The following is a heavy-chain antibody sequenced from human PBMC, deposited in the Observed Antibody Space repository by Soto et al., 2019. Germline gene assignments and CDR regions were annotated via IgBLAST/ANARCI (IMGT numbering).Heavy chain of an antibody. CDR3: ARARIAAAGNWFDP. J-gene: IGHJ5*02. CDR1: GYIFKSYG. Sequence: ASVKVSCKASGYIFKSYGISWVRQAPGQGLEWMGWISAYNGNTNYAQKFQGWVTMTRDTSISTAYMELSRLRSDDTAVYYCARARIAAAGNWFDPWGQGTLVTVSS. CDR2: ISAYNGNT. D-gene: IGHD6-13*01. V-gene: IGHV1-18*01.